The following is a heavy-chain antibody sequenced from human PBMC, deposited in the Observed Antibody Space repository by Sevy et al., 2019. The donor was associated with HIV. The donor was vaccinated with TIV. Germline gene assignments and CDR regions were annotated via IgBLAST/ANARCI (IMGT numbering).Heavy chain of an antibody. D-gene: IGHD3-22*01. CDR3: VKVGIGPYDGTGWNSFDI. J-gene: IGHJ3*02. V-gene: IGHV3-23*01. Sequence: QLGGSLRLSCAASGFTFDNFIMSWVRQAPGRGLQWVSGASESGRRTMYSDSVEGRFTISRDNSKNMVHLQLNSLRVEDTAIYYCVKVGIGPYDGTGWNSFDIWGLGTMVTVSS. CDR2: ASESGRRT. CDR1: GFTFDNFI.